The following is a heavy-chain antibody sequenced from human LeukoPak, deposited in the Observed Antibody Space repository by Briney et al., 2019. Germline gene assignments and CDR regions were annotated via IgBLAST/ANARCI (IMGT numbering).Heavy chain of an antibody. J-gene: IGHJ4*02. CDR1: GGSLSHSLTSY. CDR2: MNYGRTS. D-gene: IGHD3-22*01. V-gene: IGHV4-39*07. CDR3: ARDDDSSGYYWGSGPSYFDY. Sequence: PSETLSLTCTVSGGSLSHSLTSYWGWIRQPPGKGLEWIGSMNYGRTSHCNPSLKSRVTISVDTSKNQFSLKLSSVTAADTAVYYCARDDDSSGYYWGSGPSYFDYWGQGTLVTVSS.